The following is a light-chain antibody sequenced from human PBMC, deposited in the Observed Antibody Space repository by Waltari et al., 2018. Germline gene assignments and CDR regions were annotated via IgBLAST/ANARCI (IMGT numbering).Light chain of an antibody. CDR3: CSYAGSGTYV. CDR1: NSDVGNYNL. J-gene: IGLJ1*01. Sequence: QSALTQPAPVSGTPGQSITISCTGTNSDVGNYNLVSWYQHHPGEAPKLMICEVIKRPSGVSNRFAGSKSGNTASLTIAGLQAEDEADYYCCSYAGSGTYVFGTGTKVTVL. CDR2: EVI. V-gene: IGLV2-23*02.